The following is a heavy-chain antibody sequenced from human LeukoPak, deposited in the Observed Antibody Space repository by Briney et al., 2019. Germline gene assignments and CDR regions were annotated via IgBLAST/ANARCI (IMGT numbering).Heavy chain of an antibody. CDR3: AKASWVSNVDAVL. CDR1: GFILRNYA. V-gene: IGHV3-23*01. J-gene: IGHJ4*02. CDR2: LRGDGET. D-gene: IGHD3-16*01. Sequence: GGSLRLSCAASGFILRNYAMSRVRQGPARGLEWVSSLRGDGETFYADSVKGRFTLSRDDSRNTVYLQLNNLRVEDTAIYYCAKASWVSNVDAVLWGQGTLVTVSS.